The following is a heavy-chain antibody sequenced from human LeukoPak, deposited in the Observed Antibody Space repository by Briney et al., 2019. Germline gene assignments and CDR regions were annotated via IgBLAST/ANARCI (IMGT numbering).Heavy chain of an antibody. D-gene: IGHD1-1*01. J-gene: IGHJ4*02. Sequence: GASVKVSCKASGYTFTSYGISWVRQAPGQGLEWMGWISAYNGNTNYAQKLQGRVTMTTDTSTSTAYMELRSLRSDDTAAYYCARDAYNWNDAGSFDYWSQGTLVTVSS. CDR2: ISAYNGNT. V-gene: IGHV1-18*01. CDR3: ARDAYNWNDAGSFDY. CDR1: GYTFTSYG.